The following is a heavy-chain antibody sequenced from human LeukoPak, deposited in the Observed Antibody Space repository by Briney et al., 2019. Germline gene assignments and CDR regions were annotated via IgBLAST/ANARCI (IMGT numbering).Heavy chain of an antibody. D-gene: IGHD1-26*01. J-gene: IGHJ4*02. Sequence: GASVKVSCKASGYTFTNYTMHWVRQAPGQRLEWMGWINAGNGNTKYSQKFQGRVTITRDTSASTAYMELSSLRSEDTAVYYCATIRNSGSYYFHYWGQGTLVTVSS. V-gene: IGHV1-3*01. CDR3: ATIRNSGSYYFHY. CDR2: INAGNGNT. CDR1: GYTFTNYT.